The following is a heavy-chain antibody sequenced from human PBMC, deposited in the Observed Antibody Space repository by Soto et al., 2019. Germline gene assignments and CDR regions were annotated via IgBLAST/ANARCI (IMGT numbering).Heavy chain of an antibody. CDR3: AHARNDFAAFDV. J-gene: IGHJ3*01. Sequence: QITLKESGPTLVKPTQTLTLTCTFSGFSLSTGGVGVGWIRQSPGKALEWLALIYWDDDKRSSPSLKTRLTTXKXXSKNQVVLTMTNMEPVDTATYYCAHARNDFAAFDVWGQGTMVTVSS. CDR1: GFSLSTGGVG. CDR2: IYWDDDK. D-gene: IGHD2-21*02. V-gene: IGHV2-5*02.